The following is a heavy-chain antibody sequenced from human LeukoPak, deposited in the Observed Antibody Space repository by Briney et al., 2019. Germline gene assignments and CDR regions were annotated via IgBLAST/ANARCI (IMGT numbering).Heavy chain of an antibody. Sequence: SETLSLTCTVSGGSISSGSYYWSWIRQPAGKGLEWIGSIYYSGSTYYNPSLKSRVTISVDTSKNQFSLKLSSVTAADTAVYYCARPNAYCGGDCYSYYFDYWGQGTLVTVSS. CDR2: IYYSGST. D-gene: IGHD2-21*01. V-gene: IGHV4-39*01. CDR3: ARPNAYCGGDCYSYYFDY. J-gene: IGHJ4*02. CDR1: GGSISSGSYY.